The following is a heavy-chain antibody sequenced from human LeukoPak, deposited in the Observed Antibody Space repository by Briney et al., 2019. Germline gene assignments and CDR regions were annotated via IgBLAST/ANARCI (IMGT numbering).Heavy chain of an antibody. Sequence: GGSLRLSCAASGFTFSSYWMSWVRQAPGKGLEWVSAISGGGGSTYYADSVRGRFTVSRDNSRNTLYLQMNNLRAEDTAVYYCAKVPISSGWPNFDYWGQGTLVTVSS. V-gene: IGHV3-23*01. CDR2: ISGGGGST. J-gene: IGHJ4*02. CDR3: AKVPISSGWPNFDY. CDR1: GFTFSSYW. D-gene: IGHD6-19*01.